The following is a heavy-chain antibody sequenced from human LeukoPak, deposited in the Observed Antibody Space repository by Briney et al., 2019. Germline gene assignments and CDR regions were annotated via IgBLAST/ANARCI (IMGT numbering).Heavy chain of an antibody. CDR3: ARGGVGATTTLFYYYYMDV. Sequence: PSQTLSLTCTVSGGSISSGSYYWSWIRQPPGKGLEWIGYIYYSGSTNYNPSLKSRVTISVDTSKNQFSLKLSSVTAADTAVYYCARGGVGATTTLFYYYYMDVWGKGTTVTISS. CDR1: GGSISSGSYY. CDR2: IYYSGST. J-gene: IGHJ6*03. V-gene: IGHV4-61*01. D-gene: IGHD1-26*01.